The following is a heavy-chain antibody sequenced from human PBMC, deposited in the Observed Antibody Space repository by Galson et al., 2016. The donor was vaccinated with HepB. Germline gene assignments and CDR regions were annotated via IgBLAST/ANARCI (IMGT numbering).Heavy chain of an antibody. J-gene: IGHJ4*02. CDR2: ISYAGSIK. CDR3: ARSLHGGGWNDPFDY. V-gene: IGHV3-30*03. CDR1: GFRFSNYG. Sequence: SLRLSCAGSGFRFSNYGLHWVRQAPGKGLEWVSFISYAGSIKYYADSVKGRFTISRDNVRNSLYLQMNSLRVDDTAVYYCARSLHGGGWNDPFDYWGQGTLVTVSS. D-gene: IGHD1-1*01.